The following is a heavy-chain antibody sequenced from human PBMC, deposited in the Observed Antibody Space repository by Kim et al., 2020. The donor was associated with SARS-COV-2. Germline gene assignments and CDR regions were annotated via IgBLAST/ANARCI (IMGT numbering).Heavy chain of an antibody. J-gene: IGHJ4*02. CDR3: ARGVGHKDYTFDF. CDR2: ISSDGSNT. Sequence: GGSLRLSCAASGFTFSGYGIHWVRQAPGKGLEWVALISSDGSNTYYGDSLKGRFTISRDNSKNTLYLQMNNLATEDTAVYHCARGVGHKDYTFDFWGQGT. CDR1: GFTFSGYG. V-gene: IGHV3-30*03. D-gene: IGHD2-2*02.